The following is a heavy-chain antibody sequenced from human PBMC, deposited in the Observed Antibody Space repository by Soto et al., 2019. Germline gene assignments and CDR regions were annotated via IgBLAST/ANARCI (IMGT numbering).Heavy chain of an antibody. D-gene: IGHD6-19*01. CDR3: ASGGERYSSGPGNQFVY. J-gene: IGHJ4*02. Sequence: ASAIVSCRGSGLAITSYGSSWVRQACGQGREWMGWISAYNGNTNYAQKLQGRVTMTTDTSTSTAYMELRSLRSADTAVYYCASGGERYSSGPGNQFVYCGQGTLGTVSS. CDR1: GLAITSYG. V-gene: IGHV1-18*04. CDR2: ISAYNGNT.